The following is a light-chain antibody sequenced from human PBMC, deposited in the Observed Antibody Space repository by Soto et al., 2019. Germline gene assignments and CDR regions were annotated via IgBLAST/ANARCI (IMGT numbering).Light chain of an antibody. J-gene: IGKJ1*01. CDR3: HQYGSTPWT. Sequence: DIVLTQSPGTLSLSPGLRATLSCRASASVSANYLAWSHQKKFGQAPRLLIYAASARATGVSDRFSGSVSETDFTLTISRLEPEDFGTYYCHQYGSTPWTFGQGTTVVI. CDR1: ASVSANY. V-gene: IGKV3-20*01. CDR2: AAS.